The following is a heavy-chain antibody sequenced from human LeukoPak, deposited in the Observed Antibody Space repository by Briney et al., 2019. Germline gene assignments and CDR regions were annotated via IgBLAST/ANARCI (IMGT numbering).Heavy chain of an antibody. CDR1: GYTFTSYY. D-gene: IGHD3-22*01. CDR3: ARVFFTPFYDSSGYHAFDI. V-gene: IGHV1-46*01. Sequence: ASVKVSCKASGYTFTSYYMHWVRQAPGQGLEWMGIINPSGGSTSYAQKFQGRVTMTRDTSTSTVYMELSSLRSEDTAVYYCARVFFTPFYDSSGYHAFDIWGQGTMVTVSS. CDR2: INPSGGST. J-gene: IGHJ3*02.